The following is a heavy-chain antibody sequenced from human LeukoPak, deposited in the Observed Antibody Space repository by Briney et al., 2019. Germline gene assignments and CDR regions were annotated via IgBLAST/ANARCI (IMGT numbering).Heavy chain of an antibody. CDR2: IYSSGST. CDR3: AGDSSSPSHNFDN. J-gene: IGHJ4*02. CDR1: GGSISSYY. D-gene: IGHD6-13*01. V-gene: IGHV4-4*07. Sequence: SETLSLTCTVSGGSISSYYWSWIRQPAGKGLEWIGRIYSSGSTNYNPSLKSRVTMSVDTSKNQFSLKLTSVTAADTAVYYCAGDSSSPSHNFDNWGQGTLVTVSS.